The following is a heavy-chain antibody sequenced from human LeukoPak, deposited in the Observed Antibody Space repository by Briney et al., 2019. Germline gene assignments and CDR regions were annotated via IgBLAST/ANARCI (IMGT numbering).Heavy chain of an antibody. J-gene: IGHJ5*02. CDR1: GGSISSGGYY. V-gene: IGHV4-31*03. D-gene: IGHD3-10*01. CDR3: ARGYSGSGTYLFDP. CDR2: IYYSGST. Sequence: SETLSLTCTVSGGSISSGGYYWSWIRQHPGKGLEWIGYIYYSGSTYYNPSLKSRVTISVDTSKNQFSLKLTSVTAADTAVYYCARGYSGSGTYLFDPWGQGTLVTVSS.